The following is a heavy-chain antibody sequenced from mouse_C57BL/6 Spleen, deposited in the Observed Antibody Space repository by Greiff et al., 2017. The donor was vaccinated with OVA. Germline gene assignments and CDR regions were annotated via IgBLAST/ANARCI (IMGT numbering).Heavy chain of an antibody. V-gene: IGHV1-81*01. Sequence: VQLQPSGAELARPGASVKLSCKASGYTFTSYGISWVKQRTGQGLEWIGEIYPRSGNTYYNEKFKGKATLTADKSSSTAYMELRSLTSEDSAVYFCARDYYGSSFYFDYWGQGTTLTVSS. CDR2: IYPRSGNT. CDR3: ARDYYGSSFYFDY. CDR1: GYTFTSYG. D-gene: IGHD1-1*01. J-gene: IGHJ2*01.